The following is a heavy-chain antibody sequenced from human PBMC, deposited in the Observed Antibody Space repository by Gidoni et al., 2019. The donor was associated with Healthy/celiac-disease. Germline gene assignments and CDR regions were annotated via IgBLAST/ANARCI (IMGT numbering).Heavy chain of an antibody. CDR1: GGSFSGYY. Sequence: QVQLQQWGAGLLKPSETMSLTCAVYGGSFSGYYWSWIRQPPGKGLEWIGEINHSGSTNYNPSLKSRVTISVDTSKNQFSLKLSSVTAADTAVYYCARMGPANYYYYGMDVWGQGTTVTVSS. CDR3: ARMGPANYYYYGMDV. D-gene: IGHD2-2*01. CDR2: INHSGST. V-gene: IGHV4-34*01. J-gene: IGHJ6*02.